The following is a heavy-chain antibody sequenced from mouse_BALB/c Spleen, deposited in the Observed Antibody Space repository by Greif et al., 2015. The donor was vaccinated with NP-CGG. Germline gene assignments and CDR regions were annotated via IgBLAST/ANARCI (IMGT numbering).Heavy chain of an antibody. CDR1: GYTFTSYY. D-gene: IGHD2-3*01. V-gene: IGHV1S81*02. Sequence: QVQLKESGAELVKPGASVKLSCKASGYTFTSYYMYWVKQRPGQALEWIGEINPTNGGTNFNEKFKSKATLTVDKSSSTAYMQLSSLTSEDAAVYYCTRSGYYFWFAYWGQGTLVTVSA. J-gene: IGHJ3*01. CDR3: TRSGYYFWFAY. CDR2: INPTNGGT.